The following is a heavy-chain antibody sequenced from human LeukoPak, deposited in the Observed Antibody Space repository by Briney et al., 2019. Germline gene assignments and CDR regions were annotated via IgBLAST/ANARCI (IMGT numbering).Heavy chain of an antibody. CDR2: INHSGTT. D-gene: IGHD5-18*01. Sequence: PSETLSLTCAVYGGAFSGYYWSWIRHHPGKGTDWIREINHSGTTNYNPPLKSIVTIAGDTSKNQFSLKLSSVTAADTAVYYCAGVGSLHTAMDTRDYGIDVWGQGTTVTVSS. CDR3: AGVGSLHTAMDTRDYGIDV. J-gene: IGHJ6*02. CDR1: GGAFSGYY. V-gene: IGHV4-34*01.